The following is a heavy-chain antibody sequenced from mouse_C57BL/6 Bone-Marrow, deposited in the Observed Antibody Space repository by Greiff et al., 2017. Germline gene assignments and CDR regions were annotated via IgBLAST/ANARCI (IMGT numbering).Heavy chain of an antibody. CDR2: IWTGGGT. J-gene: IGHJ2*01. D-gene: IGHD3-3*01. CDR3: ARNSGTGGNYFDY. Sequence: VQLVESGPGLVAPSQSLSIPCTVSGFSLTSYAISWVRQPPGKGLEWLGVIWTGGGTNYNSALKSRLSISKDNSKSQVFLKMNSLQTDDTARYYCARNSGTGGNYFDYWGQGTTLTVSS. V-gene: IGHV2-9-1*01. CDR1: GFSLTSYA.